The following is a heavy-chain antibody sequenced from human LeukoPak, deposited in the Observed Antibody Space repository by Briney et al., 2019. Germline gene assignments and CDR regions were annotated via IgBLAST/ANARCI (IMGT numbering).Heavy chain of an antibody. D-gene: IGHD2-15*01. Sequence: SQTLSLTCAVSGDSISSDGYSWSWIRQPPGKGLEWIGYIYHSGSTYYTTSLKSRVTISVDRSKNQFSLKLSSVTAADTAVYYCARETRYCSVGSCYSGMDVWGQGTTVTVSS. CDR2: IYHSGST. CDR3: ARETRYCSVGSCYSGMDV. CDR1: GDSISSDGYS. J-gene: IGHJ6*02. V-gene: IGHV4-30-2*01.